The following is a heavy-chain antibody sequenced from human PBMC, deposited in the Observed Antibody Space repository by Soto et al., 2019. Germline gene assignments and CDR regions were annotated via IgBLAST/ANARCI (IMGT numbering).Heavy chain of an antibody. V-gene: IGHV1-69*05. D-gene: IGHD3-3*01. CDR1: GGTFSSYA. J-gene: IGHJ3*02. CDR3: ARGNYDFWSGYSPSPNAFDI. CDR2: IIPIFGTA. Sequence: SVKVSCKASGGTFSSYAISWVRQAPGQGLEWMGGIIPIFGTANYAQKFQGRVTMTRNTSISTAYMELSSLRSEDTAVYYCARGNYDFWSGYSPSPNAFDIWGQGTMVTVSS.